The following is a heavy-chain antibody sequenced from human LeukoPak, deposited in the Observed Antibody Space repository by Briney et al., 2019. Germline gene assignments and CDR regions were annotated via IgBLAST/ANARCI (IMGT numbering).Heavy chain of an antibody. CDR1: GGSISSSSYY. V-gene: IGHV4-39*01. J-gene: IGHJ4*02. D-gene: IGHD6-13*01. CDR2: IYYSGST. CDR3: GVVQLAHVDN. Sequence: SETLSLTCTVSGGSISSSSYYWGWIRQPPGKGLEWIGSIYYSGSTYYNPSLKSRVTISVDTSKNQFSLKLSSVTAADTAVYYCGVVQLAHVDNWGQGTLVTVSS.